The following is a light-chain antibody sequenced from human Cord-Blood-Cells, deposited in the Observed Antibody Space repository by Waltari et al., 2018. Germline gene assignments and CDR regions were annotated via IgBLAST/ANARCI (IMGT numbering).Light chain of an antibody. CDR2: GAS. CDR3: QQYGSSPYT. V-gene: IGKV3-20*01. CDR1: QSVSSSY. J-gene: IGKJ2*01. Sequence: EIVLTQSPGTLSLSPGVRATLSCRASQSVSSSYLAWYQQKPGQAPRPLIYGASSRATGIPDRFSGSGSGTDFTLTISRLEPEDFAVYYCQQYGSSPYTFGQGTKLEIK.